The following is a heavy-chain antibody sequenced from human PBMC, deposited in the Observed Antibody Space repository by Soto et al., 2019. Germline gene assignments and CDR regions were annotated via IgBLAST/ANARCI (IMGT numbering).Heavy chain of an antibody. V-gene: IGHV1-69*13. CDR3: ARNLRYFDWLSSGNWFDP. CDR1: GGTFSSYA. Sequence: ASMKVSCKASGGTFSSYAISWVRQAPGQGLEWMGGIIPIFGTANYAQKFQGRVTITADESTSTAYMELSSLRSEDTAVYYCARNLRYFDWLSSGNWFDPWGQGTLVTVSS. CDR2: IIPIFGTA. D-gene: IGHD3-9*01. J-gene: IGHJ5*02.